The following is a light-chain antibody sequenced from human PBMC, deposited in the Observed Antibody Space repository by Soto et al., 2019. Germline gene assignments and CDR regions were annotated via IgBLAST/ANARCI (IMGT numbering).Light chain of an antibody. J-gene: IGKJ5*01. CDR2: GTS. Sequence: DIQMTQSPSFLSASVGDRVTISCRASQAINTYLNWYQQKPGKAPKLLIYGTSDLQNGAPSRFSGGGSGTDFTLTISSLQPEDFATYYCQQSYSTLLLTFGQGTRLEV. V-gene: IGKV1-39*01. CDR3: QQSYSTLLLT. CDR1: QAINTY.